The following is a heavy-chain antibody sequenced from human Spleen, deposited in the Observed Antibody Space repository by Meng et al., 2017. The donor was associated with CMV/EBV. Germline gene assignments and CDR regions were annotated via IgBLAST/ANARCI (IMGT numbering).Heavy chain of an antibody. CDR2: IYPSDSDT. J-gene: IGHJ6*02. Sequence: ESLKISCKGSGYSFTTYWIGWVRQMPGKGLEWMGIIYPSDSDTRYSPAFQGQVTISVDKSTTTAYLQWNSLKASDTAIYYCARQGDDFLSASYYYFGMDVWGQGTTVTVSS. CDR3: ARQGDDFLSASYYYFGMDV. V-gene: IGHV5-51*01. D-gene: IGHD3-10*01. CDR1: GYSFTTYW.